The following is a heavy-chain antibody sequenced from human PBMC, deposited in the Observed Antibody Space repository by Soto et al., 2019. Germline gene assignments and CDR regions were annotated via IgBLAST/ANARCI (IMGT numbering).Heavy chain of an antibody. D-gene: IGHD1-1*01. Sequence: PSETLSLTCTVSGGSISSGGYYWSWIRQHPGKGLEWIGYIYYSGSTYYNPSLKSRVTISVDTSKNQFSLKLSSVTAADTAVYYCARVARTTHPKFDYWGQGTLVTVSS. CDR3: ARVARTTHPKFDY. CDR1: GGSISSGGYY. J-gene: IGHJ4*02. V-gene: IGHV4-31*03. CDR2: IYYSGST.